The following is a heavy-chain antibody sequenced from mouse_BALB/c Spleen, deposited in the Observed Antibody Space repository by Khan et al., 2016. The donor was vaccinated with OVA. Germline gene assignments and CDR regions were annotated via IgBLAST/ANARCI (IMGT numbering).Heavy chain of an antibody. J-gene: IGHJ3*01. CDR2: IDPSTGYT. CDR1: GYSFITYW. CDR3: ARRGLNGIFVY. Sequence: QVQLQQSGAELAKPGASLKMSCTASGYSFITYWIHWVKQRPGQGLEWIGYIDPSTGYTEYNQKFKDKATLTADKSSSPAYMQLTSLTSEDSAVYDCARRGLNGIFVYWGQGTLVTVSA. D-gene: IGHD1-3*01. V-gene: IGHV1-7*01.